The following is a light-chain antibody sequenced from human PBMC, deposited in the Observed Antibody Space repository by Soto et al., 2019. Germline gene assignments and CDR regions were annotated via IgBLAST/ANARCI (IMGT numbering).Light chain of an antibody. J-gene: IGKJ5*01. V-gene: IGKV3-15*01. CDR1: QSVSSN. CDR2: GAS. CDR3: QQYNCFPIT. Sequence: DIRVSHSAAAVSVKVGDRVTITCRASQSVSSNLAWYQQKPGQAPRLLIYGASTRATGIPARFSGSGSGTEFTLTISSLQSEDFATYYCQQYNCFPITFGQGTRLDIK.